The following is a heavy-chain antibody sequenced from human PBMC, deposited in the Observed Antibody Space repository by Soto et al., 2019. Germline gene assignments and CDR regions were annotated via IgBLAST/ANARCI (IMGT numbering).Heavy chain of an antibody. CDR1: GFTLGVYT. CDR2: ISEDSSTR. Sequence: EELLVESGGGLVKGGGSVRRSCEASGFTLGVYTMMWVRQAPGKGLEWVAAISEDSSTRRYADSVKGRFTISRENAKNSLYLQMNSLRVEDTAMYYCVKEAEICSGSCYKNGLDVWGPGTTVTVSS. CDR3: VKEAEICSGSCYKNGLDV. D-gene: IGHD2-15*01. J-gene: IGHJ6*02. V-gene: IGHV3-21*02.